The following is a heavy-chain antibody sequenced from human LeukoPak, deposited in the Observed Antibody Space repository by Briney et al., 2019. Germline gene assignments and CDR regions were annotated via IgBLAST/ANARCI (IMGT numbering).Heavy chain of an antibody. CDR2: IDYSGGST. D-gene: IGHD6-19*01. J-gene: IGHJ4*02. V-gene: IGHV3-23*01. CDR1: GFTLSSYE. CDR3: ARGSRVAGTFDY. Sequence: PGGSLRLSCTASGFTLSSYEMSWIRQAPGKGLEWVSSIDYSGGSTYYADSVKGRFTISRDNSKNTLYLQMNSLRAEDTAVYYCARGSRVAGTFDYWGQGTLVTVSS.